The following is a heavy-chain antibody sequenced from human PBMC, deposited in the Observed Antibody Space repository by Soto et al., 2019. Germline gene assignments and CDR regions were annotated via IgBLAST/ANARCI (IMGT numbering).Heavy chain of an antibody. J-gene: IGHJ4*02. CDR1: GYTFTGYG. V-gene: IGHV1-18*01. CDR2: ISAYNGNT. D-gene: IGHD5-12*01. Sequence: SVKVSCKASGYTFTGYGISWVRQAPGQGLEWMGWISAYNGNTNYAQKLQGRVTMTADTSTSTAYMELRSLRSDDTAVYYCAWDNSGYDPFDYWGQGTLVTVSS. CDR3: AWDNSGYDPFDY.